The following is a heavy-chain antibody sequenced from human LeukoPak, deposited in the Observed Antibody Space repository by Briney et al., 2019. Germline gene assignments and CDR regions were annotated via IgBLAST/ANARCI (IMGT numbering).Heavy chain of an antibody. CDR1: DDSITMYY. CDR3: ARLRFLEWFIDY. Sequence: SETLSLTCSVSDDSITMYYWTWIRQPPGKGLEWIGYVDHTGSTNFNPSLNGRVSISRDTTKNLFSLRLRSVTAANTAVYYCARLRFLEWFIDYWGQGTLVTVSS. J-gene: IGHJ4*02. CDR2: VDHTGST. V-gene: IGHV4-59*01. D-gene: IGHD3-3*01.